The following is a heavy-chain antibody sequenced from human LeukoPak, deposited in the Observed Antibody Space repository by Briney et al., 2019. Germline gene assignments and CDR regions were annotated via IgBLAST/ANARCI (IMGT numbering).Heavy chain of an antibody. V-gene: IGHV3-30-3*01. CDR1: GFTFSSYA. Sequence: GGSLRLSCAASGFTFSSYAMHWVRQAPGKGLEWVAVISYDGSNKYYADSVKGRFTISRDNSKNTLYPQMNSLRAEDTAVYYCATPINYYDSSDHITLENYYFDYWGQGTLVTVSS. D-gene: IGHD3-22*01. J-gene: IGHJ4*02. CDR3: ATPINYYDSSDHITLENYYFDY. CDR2: ISYDGSNK.